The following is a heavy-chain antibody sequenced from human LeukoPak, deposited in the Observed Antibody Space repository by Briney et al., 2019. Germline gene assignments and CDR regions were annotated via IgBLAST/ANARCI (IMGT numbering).Heavy chain of an antibody. D-gene: IGHD5-18*01. CDR3: AKRIQSAMAMGY. J-gene: IGHJ4*02. CDR1: GFTFSSYG. V-gene: IGHV3-23*01. CDR2: ISGSGYST. Sequence: GGSLRLSCAASGFTFSSYGMSWVRQAPGKGLEWVSAISGSGYSTYYADSVKGRFTISRDNSKNTLYLQMNSLRAEDTAVYYCAKRIQSAMAMGYWGQGTLVTVSS.